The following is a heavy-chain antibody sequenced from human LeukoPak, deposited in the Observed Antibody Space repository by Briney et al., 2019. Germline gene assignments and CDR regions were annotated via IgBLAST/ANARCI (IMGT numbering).Heavy chain of an antibody. CDR3: ARDATRIQLWSLVGGYYYYYMDV. J-gene: IGHJ6*03. Sequence: PSETLSLTCAVSGGSISSGGYSWSWIRQPPGKGLEWIGYIYYSGSTNYNPSLKSRATVSVDTSKNQLSLKLSSVTAADTAVYYCARDATRIQLWSLVGGYYYYYMDVWGKGTTVTVSS. D-gene: IGHD5-18*01. V-gene: IGHV4-30-4*07. CDR1: GGSISSGGYS. CDR2: IYYSGST.